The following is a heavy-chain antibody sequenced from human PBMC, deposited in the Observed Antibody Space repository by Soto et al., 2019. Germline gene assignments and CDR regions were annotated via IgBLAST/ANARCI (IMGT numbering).Heavy chain of an antibody. CDR2: ISGSGGST. Sequence: GGSLRLSCAASGFTFSSYAMSWVRQAPGKGLEWVSAISGSGGSTYYADSVKGRFTISRDNSKNTLYLQMNSLRAEDTAVYYCAKGQHYDILTGLFDYWGQGTLVTVSS. J-gene: IGHJ4*02. D-gene: IGHD3-9*01. CDR1: GFTFSSYA. CDR3: AKGQHYDILTGLFDY. V-gene: IGHV3-23*01.